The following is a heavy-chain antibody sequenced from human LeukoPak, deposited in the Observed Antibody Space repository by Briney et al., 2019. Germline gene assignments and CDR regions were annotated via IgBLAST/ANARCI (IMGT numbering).Heavy chain of an antibody. CDR3: ARLKVTTLPFWFDP. Sequence: ASVKVSCKVSGYTLTELSMHWVRHAPGKGLEWMGGFDPEDGETIYAQKFQCRVTMTRNTTIGTAYMELSSLRSEDAAVYYCARLKVTTLPFWFDPWGQGTLVTVSS. CDR2: FDPEDGET. V-gene: IGHV1-24*01. CDR1: GYTLTELS. J-gene: IGHJ5*02. D-gene: IGHD4-17*01.